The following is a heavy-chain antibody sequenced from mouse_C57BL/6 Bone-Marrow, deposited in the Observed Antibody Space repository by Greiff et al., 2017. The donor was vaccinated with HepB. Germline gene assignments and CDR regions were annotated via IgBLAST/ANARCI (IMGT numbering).Heavy chain of an antibody. CDR1: GYAFSSSW. D-gene: IGHD2-1*01. V-gene: IGHV1-82*01. CDR3: AACYYGNYDFDY. J-gene: IGHJ2*01. Sequence: VQLQQPGPELVKPGASVKISCKASGYAFSSSWMNWVKQRPGKGLEWIGRIYPGDGDTNYNRKFKGKATLTADKSSSTAYMQLSSLTSEDSAVYYFAACYYGNYDFDYWGQGTTLTVSS. CDR2: IYPGDGDT.